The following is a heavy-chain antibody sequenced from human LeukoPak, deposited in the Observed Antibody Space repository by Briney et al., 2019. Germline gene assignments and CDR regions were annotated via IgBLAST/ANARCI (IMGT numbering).Heavy chain of an antibody. CDR3: AKGSSSGRGYYFDY. CDR1: GFTFSSYT. V-gene: IGHV3-23*01. J-gene: IGHJ4*02. D-gene: IGHD6-19*01. Sequence: AGGSLRLSCAASGFTFSSYTMNWVRQAPGKGLEWVSAIGGSGGSTYYADSVKGRFTISRDNSENTLYLQMNSLRAEDTAVYYCAKGSSSGRGYYFDYWGQGTLVTVSS. CDR2: IGGSGGST.